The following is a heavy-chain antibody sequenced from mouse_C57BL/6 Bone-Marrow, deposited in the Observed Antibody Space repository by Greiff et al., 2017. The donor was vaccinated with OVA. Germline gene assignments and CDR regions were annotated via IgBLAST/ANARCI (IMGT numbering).Heavy chain of an antibody. Sequence: EVKLQESGAELVRPGASVKLSCTASGFNIKDDYMHWVKQRPEQGLEWIGWIDPENGDTEYASKFQGKATITADTSSNTAYLQLSSLTSEDTAVYYCTFYYGWYFDVWGTGTTVTVSS. CDR3: TFYYGWYFDV. CDR2: IDPENGDT. V-gene: IGHV14-4*01. D-gene: IGHD1-1*01. CDR1: GFNIKDDY. J-gene: IGHJ1*03.